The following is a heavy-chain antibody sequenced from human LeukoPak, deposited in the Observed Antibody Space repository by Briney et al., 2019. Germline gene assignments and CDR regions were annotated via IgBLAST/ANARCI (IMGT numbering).Heavy chain of an antibody. J-gene: IGHJ6*03. Sequence: GGSLRLSCAASGFTFSSYEMNWVRQAPGKGLEWVSYISSSGSTIYYADSVKGRFTISRDNAKNSLYLQMNSLRAEDTAVYYCARRIAVATRRYYYYYYMDVWGKGTTVTISS. D-gene: IGHD6-19*01. V-gene: IGHV3-48*03. CDR1: GFTFSSYE. CDR3: ARRIAVATRRYYYYYYMDV. CDR2: ISSSGSTI.